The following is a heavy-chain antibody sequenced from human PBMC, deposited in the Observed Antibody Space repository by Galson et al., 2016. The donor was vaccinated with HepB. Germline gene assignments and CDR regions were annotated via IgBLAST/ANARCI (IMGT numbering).Heavy chain of an antibody. CDR3: ASAHDHDDHQDVLRY. CDR2: IYPGDSDT. Sequence: QSGAEVKKPGESLKISCKGSGYNFATYWIGWVRQMPGKGLEWMGIIYPGDSDTRYSPSFEGQVTISADKPISTAYLQWSSLKASDTAMYYCASAHDHDDHQDVLRYWGQGTLVTVSS. V-gene: IGHV5-51*01. CDR1: GYNFATYW. D-gene: IGHD3-9*01. J-gene: IGHJ4*02.